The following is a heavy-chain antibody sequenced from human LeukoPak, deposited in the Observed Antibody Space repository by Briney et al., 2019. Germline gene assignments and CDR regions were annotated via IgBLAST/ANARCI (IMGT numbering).Heavy chain of an antibody. V-gene: IGHV3-30-3*01. J-gene: IGHJ6*02. CDR2: ISYDGSNK. Sequence: GGSLRLSCAASGFTFSSYAMHWVRQAPGKGLEWVTVISYDGSNKYYADSVKGRFTISRDNSKNTLYLQMNSLRAEDTAVYYCAREVVLGHRHYYYGMDVWGQGTTVTVSS. CDR1: GFTFSSYA. D-gene: IGHD2-8*02. CDR3: AREVVLGHRHYYYGMDV.